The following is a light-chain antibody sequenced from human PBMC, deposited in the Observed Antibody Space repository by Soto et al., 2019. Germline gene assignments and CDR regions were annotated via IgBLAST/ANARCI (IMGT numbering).Light chain of an antibody. J-gene: IGLJ2*01. CDR3: QSYDSSLSAVV. Sequence: QAVVTQPPSVSGAPGQRVTISCTGSSSNIGAGYDVHWYQQLPGTAPKLLIYGNSNRPSGVPDRFSGSKPGTSASLAITGLQAEDEADYYCQSYDSSLSAVVFGGGTKLTVL. CDR2: GNS. V-gene: IGLV1-40*01. CDR1: SSNIGAGYD.